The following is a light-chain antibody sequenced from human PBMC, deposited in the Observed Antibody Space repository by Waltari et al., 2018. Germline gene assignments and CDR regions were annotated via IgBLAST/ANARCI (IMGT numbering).Light chain of an antibody. CDR2: DAS. Sequence: VSTQSPATLSLSPGERATLSCRASQSINSYLAWYQQKPGQAPRLLIYDASNRATGVPARFSGSGSGSDFTLTISSLDPEDFAVYYCQQRYNWPLTFGQGTRLEIK. V-gene: IGKV3-11*01. CDR1: QSINSY. CDR3: QQRYNWPLT. J-gene: IGKJ5*01.